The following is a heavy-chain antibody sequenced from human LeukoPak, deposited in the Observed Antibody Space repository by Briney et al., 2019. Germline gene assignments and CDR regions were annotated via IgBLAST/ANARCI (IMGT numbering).Heavy chain of an antibody. CDR1: GFTFSSYS. Sequence: GGSLRLSCAASGFTFSSYSMNWVRQAPGKGLEWVSYLSSSRSTIYYADSVKGRFTISRDNAKNSLYLQMNSLRDEDTAVYYCARDRRLVQGQNYYYGMDVWGQGTTVTVSS. CDR3: ARDRRLVQGQNYYYGMDV. J-gene: IGHJ6*02. CDR2: LSSSRSTI. V-gene: IGHV3-48*02. D-gene: IGHD6-19*01.